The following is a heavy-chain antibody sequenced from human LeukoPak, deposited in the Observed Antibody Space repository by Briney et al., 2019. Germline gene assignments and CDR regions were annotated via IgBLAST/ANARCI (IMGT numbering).Heavy chain of an antibody. V-gene: IGHV1-69*05. D-gene: IGHD3-22*01. CDR2: IIPIFGTA. J-gene: IGHJ4*02. CDR1: GGTFSSYA. CDR3: ARVSGDSSGYYYFDY. Sequence: ASVKVSCKASGGTFSSYAISWVRQAPGQGLEWMGGIIPIFGTANYAQKFQGRVTITTDESTSTAYMELSSLRSEDTAVYYRARVSGDSSGYYYFDYWGQGTLVTVSS.